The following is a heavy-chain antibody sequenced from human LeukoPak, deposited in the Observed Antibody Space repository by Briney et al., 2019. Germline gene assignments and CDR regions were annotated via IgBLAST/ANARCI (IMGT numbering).Heavy chain of an antibody. D-gene: IGHD6-6*01. V-gene: IGHV1-46*01. Sequence: ASVKVSCKASGYTFTIYYMHWVRQAPGQGLEWMGIINPGGGSTSYAQKFQGRGTMTRDTSTSTVYMELSSLRSEDTALYYCARGKPYGSSKIWFDPWGQGTLVTVSS. CDR3: ARGKPYGSSKIWFDP. CDR2: INPGGGST. J-gene: IGHJ5*02. CDR1: GYTFTIYY.